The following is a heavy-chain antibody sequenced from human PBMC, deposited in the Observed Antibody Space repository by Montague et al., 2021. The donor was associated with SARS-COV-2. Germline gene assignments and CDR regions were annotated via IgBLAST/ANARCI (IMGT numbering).Heavy chain of an antibody. J-gene: IGHJ4*02. D-gene: IGHD3-3*01. CDR2: INHSGST. V-gene: IGHV4-34*01. Sequence: SDTLSLTRAVYGGSFSGYYWSWIRQPPGKGLEWIGEINHSGSTNXNPSLKSRVTISVDTSKNQFSLKLSSVTAADTAVYYCARGSSFVTIFGVVITDPLFDYWGQGTLVTVSS. CDR3: ARGSSFVTIFGVVITDPLFDY. CDR1: GGSFSGYY.